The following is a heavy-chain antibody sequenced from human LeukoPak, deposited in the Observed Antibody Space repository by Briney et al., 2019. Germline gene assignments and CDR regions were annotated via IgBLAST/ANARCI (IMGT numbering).Heavy chain of an antibody. J-gene: IGHJ5*02. V-gene: IGHV4-39*01. CDR1: GGFISNSIYY. D-gene: IGHD2-21*02. Sequence: SETLSLTCIVSGGFISNSIYYWAWIRQPPGEGLEWIGSIHYSGKTYYYPSLKSRVTMSVDTSKNQFSLKLSSVTAADTAVYYCARRCGGDRYSKMGLDLWGQGTAVTVSS. CDR3: ARRCGGDRYSKMGLDL. CDR2: IHYSGKT.